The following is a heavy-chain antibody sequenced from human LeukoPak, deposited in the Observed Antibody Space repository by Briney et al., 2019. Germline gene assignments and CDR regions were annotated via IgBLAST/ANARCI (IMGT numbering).Heavy chain of an antibody. CDR3: AKDVKQLVLGWSDA. CDR1: GFSFTNYA. CDR2: IRGGGET. D-gene: IGHD6-6*01. J-gene: IGHJ5*02. Sequence: GGSLRLSCSASGFSFTNYAMSWLRQAPARGPEGVSSIRGGGETYYADPVKGRFTISRDNSKNTLYLQMNSPRAEHTAVYYCAKDVKQLVLGWSDAWGQGTLVTVSS. V-gene: IGHV3-23*01.